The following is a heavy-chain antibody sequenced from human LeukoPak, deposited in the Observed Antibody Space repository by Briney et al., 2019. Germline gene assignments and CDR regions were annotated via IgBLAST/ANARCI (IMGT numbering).Heavy chain of an antibody. CDR1: GFTFSSYG. D-gene: IGHD3-22*01. CDR3: AKKLAIYASSGPLRD. J-gene: IGHJ4*02. Sequence: PGRTLRLSCAASGFTFSSYGMHWGRQAPGKGLEWVAIISYDGSTKYYTDSVKGRFTISRDNSKNTLYMQMNSLRAEDTAVYYCAKKLAIYASSGPLRDWGQGTLVTVSS. V-gene: IGHV3-30*18. CDR2: ISYDGSTK.